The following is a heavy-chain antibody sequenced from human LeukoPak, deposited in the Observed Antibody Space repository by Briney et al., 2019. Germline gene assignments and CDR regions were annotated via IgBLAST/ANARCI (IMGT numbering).Heavy chain of an antibody. CDR3: AKDGVPSRYFGRNHFDY. D-gene: IGHD2-8*01. CDR1: GFTFRSYG. V-gene: IGHV3-30*02. J-gene: IGHJ4*02. CDR2: IRYDGSNK. Sequence: SGGSLRLSCAASGFTFRSYGMHWVRQAPGKGLEWVAFIRYDGSNKYYADSVKGRFTISRDNSKNTLYLQMNSLRAEDTAVYYCAKDGVPSRYFGRNHFDYWGQGTLVTVSS.